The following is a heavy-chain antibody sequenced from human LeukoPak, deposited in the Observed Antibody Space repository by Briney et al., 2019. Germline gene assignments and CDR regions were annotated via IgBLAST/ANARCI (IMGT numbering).Heavy chain of an antibody. CDR1: GGTFSSYA. CDR2: IIPIFGTA. Sequence: GSSVKVSCKASGGTFSSYAISWVRQAPGQGLEWMGGIIPIFGTANYAQKFQGRVTITADESTSTAYMELSSLRSEDTAVYYCARSPYYYGSGSYYYFDYWGQGTLVTVSS. D-gene: IGHD3-10*01. J-gene: IGHJ4*02. V-gene: IGHV1-69*01. CDR3: ARSPYYYGSGSYYYFDY.